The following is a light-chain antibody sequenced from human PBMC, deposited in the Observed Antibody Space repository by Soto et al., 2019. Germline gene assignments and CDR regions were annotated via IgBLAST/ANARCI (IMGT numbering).Light chain of an antibody. CDR1: QSVSSY. CDR3: QQRSNWPLT. CDR2: DAS. J-gene: IGKJ4*01. V-gene: IGKV3-11*01. Sequence: EIVLTQSPAGLSVSPGGRATRSCGASQSVSSYLAWYQQKPGQAPRLLIYDASNRATGIPARFSGSGSGTDFTLTISSLEPEDFAVYYCQQRSNWPLTFGGGTKVDIK.